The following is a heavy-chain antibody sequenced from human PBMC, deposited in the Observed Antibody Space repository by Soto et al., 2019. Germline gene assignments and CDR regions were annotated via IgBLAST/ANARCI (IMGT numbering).Heavy chain of an antibody. CDR3: AREGTYYDFWSGYTIRQNCFDP. Sequence: ASLKVSCKASGYTFTSYAMNWVRQAPGQGLEWMGWINTNTGNPTYAQGFTGRFVFSLDTSVSTAYLQICSLKAEDTAVYYCAREGTYYDFWSGYTIRQNCFDPWGQGTRVTVSS. V-gene: IGHV7-4-1*01. D-gene: IGHD3-3*01. J-gene: IGHJ5*02. CDR1: GYTFTSYA. CDR2: INTNTGNP.